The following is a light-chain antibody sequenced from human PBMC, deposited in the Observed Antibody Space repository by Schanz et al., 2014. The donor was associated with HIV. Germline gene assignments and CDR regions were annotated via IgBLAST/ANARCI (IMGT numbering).Light chain of an antibody. CDR2: DVN. J-gene: IGLJ2*01. CDR1: HSDGGGYDY. Sequence: QSVLTQPASGSGSPGQSITISGTGNHSDGGGYDYVPWDQQPPGKAPKLIIYDVNYRPSGSSNRFSGSKSGSTASLAIFGLQAEDEADYFCSSYTGRIHVVFGRGTKLTVL. V-gene: IGLV2-14*01. CDR3: SSYTGRIHVV.